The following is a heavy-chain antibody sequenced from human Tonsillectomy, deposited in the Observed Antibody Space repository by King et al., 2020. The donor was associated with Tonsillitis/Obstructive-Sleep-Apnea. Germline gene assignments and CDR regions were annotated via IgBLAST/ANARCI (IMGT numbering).Heavy chain of an antibody. J-gene: IGHJ3*02. CDR3: ARGYCSGGSCYSAFDI. V-gene: IGHV3-72*01. D-gene: IGHD2-15*01. CDR1: GFTFSDHY. Sequence: VQLVESGGGLVQPGGSLRLSCAASGFTFSDHYMYWFRKAPGKGLEWVGRTRNKAKSYTTEYAASVKGRFTISKDDSKNSLCLQMNCLKTEDTAVYYCARGYCSGGSCYSAFDIWGQGTMVTVSS. CDR2: TRNKAKSYTT.